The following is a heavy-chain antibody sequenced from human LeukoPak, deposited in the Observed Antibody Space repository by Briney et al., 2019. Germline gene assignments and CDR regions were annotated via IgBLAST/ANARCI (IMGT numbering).Heavy chain of an antibody. V-gene: IGHV4-59*01. J-gene: IGHJ6*03. CDR1: GGSISSYH. Sequence: SETLSLTCTVSGGSISSYHWSWIRQPPGKGLEWIGYIYYTGSTNYNPPLKSRVTISVDTSKNQFSLKLSSVTAADTAVYYCARGDWYYYYYYMDVWGKGTTVTISS. CDR2: IYYTGST. D-gene: IGHD3/OR15-3a*01. CDR3: ARGDWYYYYYYMDV.